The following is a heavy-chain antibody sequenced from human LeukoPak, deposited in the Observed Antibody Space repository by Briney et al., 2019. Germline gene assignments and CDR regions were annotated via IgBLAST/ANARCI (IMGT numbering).Heavy chain of an antibody. CDR2: ISSSSSYI. CDR1: GFTFSSYS. D-gene: IGHD3-10*01. CDR3: ARDHGGGPSAFDI. Sequence: GGSLRLSCVASGFTFSSYSMNWVRQAPGKGLEWVSSISSSSSYIYYADSVKGRFTISRDNAKNSLYLQMNSLRAEDTAVYYCARDHGGGPSAFDIWGQGTMVTVSS. V-gene: IGHV3-21*01. J-gene: IGHJ3*02.